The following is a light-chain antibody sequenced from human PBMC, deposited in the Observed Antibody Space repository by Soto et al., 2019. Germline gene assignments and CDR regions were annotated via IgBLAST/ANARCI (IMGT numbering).Light chain of an antibody. Sequence: QSALTQPASVSGCPGQSITISCTGTSSDIGGYNSVSWYQQHPGKAPKLMIYDVNNRPSGVSNRFSGSKSGNTASLTISGLQAEDEADYYCTSYTSSSTRVFGGGTKLTVL. V-gene: IGLV2-14*03. CDR1: SSDIGGYNS. CDR2: DVN. CDR3: TSYTSSSTRV. J-gene: IGLJ2*01.